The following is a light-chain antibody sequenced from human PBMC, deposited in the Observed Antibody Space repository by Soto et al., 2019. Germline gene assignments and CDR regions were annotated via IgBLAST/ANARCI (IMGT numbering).Light chain of an antibody. CDR2: EGS. CDR3: CSYAGSSTYV. CDR1: CSDVGTYNL. J-gene: IGLJ1*01. Sequence: QSALTQPASVSGSPGQSITISCTGTCSDVGTYNLVSWYQHHPGKAPKLMIYEGSKRPSGVSNRFSGSKSGNTASLTISGLQAEDEADYYCCSYAGSSTYVFGTGTKLTVL. V-gene: IGLV2-23*01.